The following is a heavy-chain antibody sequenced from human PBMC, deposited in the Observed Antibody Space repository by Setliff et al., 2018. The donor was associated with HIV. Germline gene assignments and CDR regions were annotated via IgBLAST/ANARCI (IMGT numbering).Heavy chain of an antibody. J-gene: IGHJ6*04. Sequence: SVKVSCKASGDTFNSHAISWVRQTPGQGLEWMGGIIPIFGTPNYAQKFKGRLTITADESTSTVYMELSSLRSEDTAVYYCARDSRDIVVVIAPEPEPYYYYGMDVWGEGTTVTVSS. D-gene: IGHD2-15*01. CDR1: GDTFNSHA. CDR2: IIPIFGTP. CDR3: ARDSRDIVVVIAPEPEPYYYYGMDV. V-gene: IGHV1-69*13.